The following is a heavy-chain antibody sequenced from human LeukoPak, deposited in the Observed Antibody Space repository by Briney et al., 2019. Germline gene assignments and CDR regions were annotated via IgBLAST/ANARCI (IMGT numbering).Heavy chain of an antibody. V-gene: IGHV3-74*01. D-gene: IGHD6-19*01. J-gene: IGHJ4*02. Sequence: GGSLRLSCVASGFTFSDYWIHWVRQSPGKGLVWMSRINSDATRRRYADSVKGRFTISRDNAKNSLYLQMNSLRVEDTAFYYCAKDNRRHYTSGPNPDSLHWGQGALVTVSS. CDR2: INSDATRR. CDR1: GFTFSDYW. CDR3: AKDNRRHYTSGPNPDSLH.